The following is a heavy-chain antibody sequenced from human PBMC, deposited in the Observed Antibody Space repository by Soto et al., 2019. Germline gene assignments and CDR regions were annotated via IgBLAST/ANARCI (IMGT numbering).Heavy chain of an antibody. CDR1: GFTFGSYW. D-gene: IGHD1-20*01. J-gene: IGHJ4*02. V-gene: IGHV3-74*01. CDR2: INTDGSTT. CDR3: TKDRVPDGISSFDY. Sequence: GGSLRLSCAASGFTFGSYWMHWVRQAPGKGLMWVSHINTDGSTTSYADSVKGRFTIFKDKSMNTVYLQMNSLTVEDAAVYYCTKDRVPDGISSFDYLGQRALVTVSS.